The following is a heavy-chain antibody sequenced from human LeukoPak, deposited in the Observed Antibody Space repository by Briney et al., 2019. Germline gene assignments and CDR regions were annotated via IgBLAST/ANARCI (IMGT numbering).Heavy chain of an antibody. Sequence: GGSLRLSCAASGFTFSDYYMSWIRQAPGKGLEWVSYISSSGSTIYYADSVKGRFTISRDNAKNSLYLQMNSLRAEDTAVYYCARDPDCSGDSCSDAFDIWGQGTMVTVSS. J-gene: IGHJ3*02. CDR3: ARDPDCSGDSCSDAFDI. D-gene: IGHD2-15*01. CDR1: GFTFSDYY. V-gene: IGHV3-11*04. CDR2: ISSSGSTI.